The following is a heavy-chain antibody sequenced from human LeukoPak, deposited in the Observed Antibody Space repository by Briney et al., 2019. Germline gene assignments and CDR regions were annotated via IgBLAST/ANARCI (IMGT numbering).Heavy chain of an antibody. V-gene: IGHV3-21*01. CDR2: IGSSNNYI. D-gene: IGHD2-2*01. J-gene: IGHJ4*02. CDR3: ARDVRDCSSASCYWVY. CDR1: GFTFSSYT. Sequence: GGSLRLSCAASGFTFSSYTMTWVRRAPGKGLEWVSSIGSSNNYIHYADSMKGRVTISRDNAKNSLYLQMDSLRVEDTAVYYCARDVRDCSSASCYWVYWGQGTLVIVSS.